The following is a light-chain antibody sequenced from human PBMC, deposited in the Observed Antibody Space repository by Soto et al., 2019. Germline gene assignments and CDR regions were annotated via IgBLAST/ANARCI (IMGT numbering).Light chain of an antibody. CDR3: QQAFNFPLT. CDR1: QGISSW. J-gene: IGKJ5*01. Sequence: DIQMTQSPSSVSASVGGRVTITCRASQGISSWLAWYQQKPGKVPKLLIFGASSLQSGVPSRFSGSVSEKDFTLTITSLQPEDFATYYCQQAFNFPLTFGRGTRLEIK. V-gene: IGKV1-12*01. CDR2: GAS.